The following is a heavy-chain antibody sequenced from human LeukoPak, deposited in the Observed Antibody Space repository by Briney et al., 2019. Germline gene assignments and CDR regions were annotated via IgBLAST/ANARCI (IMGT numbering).Heavy chain of an antibody. CDR1: GFTFSSYG. CDR2: ITRSSSAK. Sequence: PGRSLRLSCAASGFTFSSYGMHWVRQAPGKGLEWVSYITRSSSAKFYADSVKGRFTISRDNAENLLYLQMNSLRAEDTAVYYCTRDQEGSDYWGQGTLVTVSS. V-gene: IGHV3-48*01. J-gene: IGHJ4*02. CDR3: TRDQEGSDY.